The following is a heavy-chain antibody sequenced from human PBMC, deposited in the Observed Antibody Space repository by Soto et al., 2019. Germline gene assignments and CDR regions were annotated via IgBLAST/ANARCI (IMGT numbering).Heavy chain of an antibody. J-gene: IGHJ5*02. CDR1: GYTFTHYA. Sequence: ASVTVSCMASGYTFTHYAMHWLRQAPAQRLAGMGWVNPCHCSTSYAKKFQGRVTMTRDTSTSTVYMELSSLRSEDTAVYYCARAFYSSGWNWFDPWGQGTLVTVSS. D-gene: IGHD6-19*01. CDR3: ARAFYSSGWNWFDP. CDR2: VNPCHCST. V-gene: IGHV1-3*01.